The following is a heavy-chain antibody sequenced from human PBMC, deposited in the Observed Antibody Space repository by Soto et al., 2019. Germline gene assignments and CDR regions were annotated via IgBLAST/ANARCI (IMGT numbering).Heavy chain of an antibody. V-gene: IGHV5-51*01. CDR3: ARSIAVTGTYFSGLDV. CDR1: GYSFSSFW. Sequence: LGESLKISCKGSGYSFSSFWVAWVRQTPGKGLEWLGIIYPGDLDTRYTSSFQGHVIISADKSSSTVYLQWSSLKASDTAMYYCARSIAVTGTYFSGLDVWGQGTPVTVSS. J-gene: IGHJ6*02. D-gene: IGHD6-19*01. CDR2: IYPGDLDT.